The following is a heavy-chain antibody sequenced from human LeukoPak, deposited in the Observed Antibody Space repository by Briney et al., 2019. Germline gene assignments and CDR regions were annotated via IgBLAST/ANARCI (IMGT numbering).Heavy chain of an antibody. V-gene: IGHV3-21*04. CDR1: GFTFSSYS. D-gene: IGHD3-3*01. CDR2: ISSSSYYI. CDR3: AKDRARFLEWLLYYFDY. J-gene: IGHJ4*02. Sequence: PGGSLRLSCAASGFTFSSYSMNWVRQAPGKGLEWVSSISSSSYYIYYADSVKGRFTISRDNSKNTLYLQMNSLRAEDTAVYYCAKDRARFLEWLLYYFDYWGQGTLVTVSS.